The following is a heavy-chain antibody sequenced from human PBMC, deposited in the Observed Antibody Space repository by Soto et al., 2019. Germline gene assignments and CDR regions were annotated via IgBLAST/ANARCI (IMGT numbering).Heavy chain of an antibody. V-gene: IGHV4-34*01. Sequence: KQSQTLSLTCAVYGGSFSGYYWSWIRQPPGKGLEWIGEINHSGSTNYNPSLKSRVTISVDTSKNQFSLKLSSVTAADTAVYYCAREGIPTGGGGNSPWFDPWGQGTLVTVSS. D-gene: IGHD2-21*02. CDR3: AREGIPTGGGGNSPWFDP. CDR1: GGSFSGYY. CDR2: INHSGST. J-gene: IGHJ5*02.